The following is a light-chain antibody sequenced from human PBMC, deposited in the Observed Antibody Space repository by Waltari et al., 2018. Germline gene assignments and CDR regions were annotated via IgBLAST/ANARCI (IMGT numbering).Light chain of an antibody. J-gene: IGLJ2*01. V-gene: IGLV2-23*02. Sequence: QSALTQPASVSGSPGQSLTIPCTGPSSDVGFYNLVSWYQQHPGKAPKLIIFEVNKRPSGISNRFSASKSGNTASLTISALQAEDEADYYCCSYAGSNTFVLFGGGTTLTVL. CDR1: SSDVGFYNL. CDR2: EVN. CDR3: CSYAGSNTFVL.